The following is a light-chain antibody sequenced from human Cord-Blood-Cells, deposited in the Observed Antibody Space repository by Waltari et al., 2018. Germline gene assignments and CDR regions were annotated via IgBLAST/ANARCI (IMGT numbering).Light chain of an antibody. V-gene: IGKV3-15*01. CDR2: GAS. CDR1: QRVSSN. CDR3: QQYNNWPPLT. Sequence: EIVMTQSPATLSVSPGERATLSCRASQRVSSNLAWYQQKPGQAPRLLIYGASTRATGIPARFSCSGSGTEFTLTISSLQSEDFAVYYCQQYNNWPPLTFGGGTKVEIK. J-gene: IGKJ4*01.